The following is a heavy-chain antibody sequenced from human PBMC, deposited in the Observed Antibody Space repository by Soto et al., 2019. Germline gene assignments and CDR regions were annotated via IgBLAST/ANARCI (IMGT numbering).Heavy chain of an antibody. Sequence: QLQLQELGPGLVRPSETLSLTCTVSGGSISARHTYCGWIRQPPGKGLEWIGSFYDSGNTFYNPSLKSRVSISVDTSKNQFSLTLTSVTAADTAVYYCARAPDSWGQGTLVTVSS. J-gene: IGHJ4*02. CDR1: GGSISARHTY. CDR2: FYDSGNT. CDR3: ARAPDS. V-gene: IGHV4-39*01.